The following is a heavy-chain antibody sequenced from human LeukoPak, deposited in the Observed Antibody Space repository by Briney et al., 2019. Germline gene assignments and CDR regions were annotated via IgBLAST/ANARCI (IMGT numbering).Heavy chain of an antibody. CDR3: VRWGSAGLTLDY. J-gene: IGHJ4*02. Sequence: TGGSLRLSCAASGFTFSSYAMHWVRQAPGKGLEWVAVIWNDGTNKYYTDSVKGRFTISKDNSRNTLNLQMDSLRVEDTAVYYCVRWGSAGLTLDYWGQGTLVTVSS. D-gene: IGHD3-16*01. CDR1: GFTFSSYA. CDR2: IWNDGTNK. V-gene: IGHV3-30*04.